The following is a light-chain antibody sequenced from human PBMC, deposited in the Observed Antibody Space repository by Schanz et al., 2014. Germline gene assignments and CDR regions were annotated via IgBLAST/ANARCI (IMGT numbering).Light chain of an antibody. V-gene: IGKV2-30*01. CDR2: KVS. CDR3: MQGTHWPRT. J-gene: IGKJ1*01. Sequence: TQSPLSLPVTLGQPASISCRSSHSLVYNDGNTYLNWFQQRPGQSPRRLIYKVSNRDSGVPDRFSGSGSGTDFTLKISRVEAEDVGVYYCMQGTHWPRTFGQGTKVEIK. CDR1: HSLVYNDGNTY.